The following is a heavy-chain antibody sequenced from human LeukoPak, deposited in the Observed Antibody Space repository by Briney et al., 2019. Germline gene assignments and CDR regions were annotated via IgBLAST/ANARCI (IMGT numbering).Heavy chain of an antibody. CDR1: GYTFTGYY. Sequence: GASVKVSCKASGYTFTGYYMHWVRQAPGQGLEWMGIINPSGGSTSYAQKFQGRVTMTRDMSTSTVYMELSSLRSEDTAVYYCARGSGCSGGSCYPYYFDYWGQGTLVTVSS. V-gene: IGHV1-46*01. D-gene: IGHD2-15*01. CDR3: ARGSGCSGGSCYPYYFDY. CDR2: INPSGGST. J-gene: IGHJ4*02.